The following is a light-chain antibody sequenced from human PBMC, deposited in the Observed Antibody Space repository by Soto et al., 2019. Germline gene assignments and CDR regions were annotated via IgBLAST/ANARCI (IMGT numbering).Light chain of an antibody. CDR3: QKHNSAPLF. CDR1: QGINHN. V-gene: IGKV1-27*01. J-gene: IGKJ3*01. CDR2: ATS. Sequence: DIQMTQSPSSLSASVGDRVTITCRASQGINHNLAWFQQKPGKVPKLLIYATSTLQSGVPSRFSGSGFGTDFTLTISSLQPEDVATYYCQKHNSAPLFFGHGTKVDIK.